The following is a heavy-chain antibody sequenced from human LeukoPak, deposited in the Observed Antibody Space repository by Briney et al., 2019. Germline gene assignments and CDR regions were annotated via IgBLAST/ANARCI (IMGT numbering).Heavy chain of an antibody. CDR3: ARDEYSSSSYYYYGMDV. J-gene: IGHJ6*02. CDR2: INPSGGST. Sequence: ASVKVSCKASGYTFTSYYMHWVRQAPGQGLEWMGIINPSGGSTSYAQKFQGRVTMTRDPSTSTVYMELSSLRSEDTAVYYCARDEYSSSSYYYYGMDVWGQGTTVTVSS. V-gene: IGHV1-46*01. CDR1: GYTFTSYY. D-gene: IGHD6-6*01.